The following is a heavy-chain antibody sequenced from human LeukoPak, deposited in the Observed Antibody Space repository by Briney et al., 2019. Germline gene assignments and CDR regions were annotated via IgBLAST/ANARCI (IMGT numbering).Heavy chain of an antibody. Sequence: GGSLRLSCAASGFTFSSYSVNWVRQAPGKGLEWVSSISSSSSYIYYADSVKGRFTISRDNAKNSLYLQMNSLRAEDTAVYYCARGVAATYFDYWGQGTLVTVSS. V-gene: IGHV3-21*01. J-gene: IGHJ4*02. CDR2: ISSSSSYI. D-gene: IGHD2-15*01. CDR3: ARGVAATYFDY. CDR1: GFTFSSYS.